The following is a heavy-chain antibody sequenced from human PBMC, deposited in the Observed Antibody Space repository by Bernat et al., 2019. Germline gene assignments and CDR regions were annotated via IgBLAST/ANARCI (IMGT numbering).Heavy chain of an antibody. V-gene: IGHV4-39*01. CDR3: ARLEEYSSSSVHY. Sequence: QLQLQESGPGLVKPSETLSLTCTVSGGSISSSSYYWGWIRQPPGKGLEWIGSIYYSGSTYYNPSLKSRVTISVDTSKNQFSLKLSSVTAADTAVYYCARLEEYSSSSVHYWGQGTLVTVPS. D-gene: IGHD6-6*01. CDR2: IYYSGST. CDR1: GGSISSSSYY. J-gene: IGHJ4*02.